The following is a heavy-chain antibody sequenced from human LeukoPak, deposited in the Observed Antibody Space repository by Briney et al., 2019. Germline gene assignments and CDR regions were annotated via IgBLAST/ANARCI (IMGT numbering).Heavy chain of an antibody. CDR3: ARVSSSVRGVIPLDY. CDR2: ISAYNGNT. CDR1: GYTFTSYG. V-gene: IGHV1-18*01. D-gene: IGHD3-10*01. Sequence: ASVKVSCKASGYTFTSYGISWVRQAPGQGLEWMGWISAYNGNTNYAQKLQGRVTMTTDTSTSTAYMELRSLRSDDTAVYYCARVSSSVRGVIPLDYWGQGTLVTVSS. J-gene: IGHJ4*02.